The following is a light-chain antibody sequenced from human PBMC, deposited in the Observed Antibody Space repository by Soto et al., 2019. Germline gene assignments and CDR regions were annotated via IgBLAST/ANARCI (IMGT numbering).Light chain of an antibody. CDR3: QQYHTDWT. V-gene: IGKV1-5*01. CDR1: ESIDNW. CDR2: AAS. Sequence: DIQMTQSPSTLSASVGDTVTITCRASESIDNWLAWYQQKPGKAPKLLIFAASTLVRGVPSRFSGRGSGTEFTLTISSLPADDYATFYCQQYHTDWTFGQGTKVEIK. J-gene: IGKJ1*01.